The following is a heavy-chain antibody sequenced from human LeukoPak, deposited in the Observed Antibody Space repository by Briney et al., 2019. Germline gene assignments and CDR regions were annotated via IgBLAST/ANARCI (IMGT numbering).Heavy chain of an antibody. CDR1: GFTFSSYA. Sequence: GRSLRLSCAASGFTFSSYAMHWVRQAPGKGLEWVAVISYDGSNKYYADSEKGRFTISRDNSKNTLYLQMNSLRAEDTAVYYCAKEGYYYGSGSYFGFDYWGQGTLVTVSS. CDR2: ISYDGSNK. D-gene: IGHD3-10*01. V-gene: IGHV3-30*04. CDR3: AKEGYYYGSGSYFGFDY. J-gene: IGHJ4*02.